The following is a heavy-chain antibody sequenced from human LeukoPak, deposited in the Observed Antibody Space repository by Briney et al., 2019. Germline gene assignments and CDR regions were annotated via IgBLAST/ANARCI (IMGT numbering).Heavy chain of an antibody. D-gene: IGHD2-2*01. CDR2: IRYDGSNK. CDR3: ASSRTLYYYYYMDV. J-gene: IGHJ6*03. V-gene: IGHV3-30*02. Sequence: GGSLRLSCAACGFTFSSYGMHWVRQAPGKGLEWVAFIRYDGSNKYYADSVKGRFTISRDNSKNTLYLQMNSLRADDTAFYYCASSRTLYYYYYMDVWGKGTTVTVAS. CDR1: GFTFSSYG.